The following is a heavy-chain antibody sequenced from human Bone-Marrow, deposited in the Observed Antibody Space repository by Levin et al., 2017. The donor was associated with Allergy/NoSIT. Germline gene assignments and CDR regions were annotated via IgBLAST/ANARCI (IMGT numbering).Heavy chain of an antibody. Sequence: GGSLRLSCTGSGFTFGDYGMIWFRQAPGKGLEWVGFIRSKTFGGTTEYAASVKGRFTISRDDSNSIASLHMNSLKAEDTGVYYCSRDRSSTWYMDYYYGMDVWGQGTTVTVSS. V-gene: IGHV3-49*03. CDR2: IRSKTFGGTT. D-gene: IGHD6-13*01. CDR1: GFTFGDYG. J-gene: IGHJ6*02. CDR3: SRDRSSTWYMDYYYGMDV.